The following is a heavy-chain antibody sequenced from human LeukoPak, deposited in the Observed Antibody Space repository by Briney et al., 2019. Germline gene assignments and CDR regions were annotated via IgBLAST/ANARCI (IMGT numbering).Heavy chain of an antibody. CDR2: IYTSGST. CDR1: GGSFSTYY. J-gene: IGHJ3*02. CDR3: AKSNGYGLVDI. V-gene: IGHV4-4*07. Sequence: SETLSLTCTVSGGSFSTYYWSWIRQPAGKGLEWIGRIYTSGSTNYNPSLKSRVTISLDTSRNQFSLKLNSVTAADTAVYYCAKSNGYGLVDIWGQGTMVTVSS. D-gene: IGHD3-10*01.